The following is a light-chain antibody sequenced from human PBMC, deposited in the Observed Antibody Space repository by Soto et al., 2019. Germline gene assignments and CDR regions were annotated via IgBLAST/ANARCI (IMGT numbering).Light chain of an antibody. CDR2: KAS. Sequence: DIQMTQSTSTLSASVGDRVTITCRASQNVNGWLAWYQQKPGKAPKLLINKASSLESGVPSRFSGSGSGTDFTLTISSLQPEDVATYYCQKYNSAPPTFGQGTKV. V-gene: IGKV1-5*03. J-gene: IGKJ1*01. CDR1: QNVNGW. CDR3: QKYNSAPPT.